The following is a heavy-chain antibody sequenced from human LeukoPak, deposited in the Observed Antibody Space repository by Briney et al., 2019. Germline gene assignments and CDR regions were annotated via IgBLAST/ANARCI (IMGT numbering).Heavy chain of an antibody. CDR3: ASFGGYPDY. CDR2: INHSGST. J-gene: IGHJ4*02. Sequence: SETLSLTCAVYGGSFSGYYWSWIRQPPGKGLEWIGEINHSGSTNYNPSLKSRVTISVDTSKNQFSLKLSSVTAADTAVYYCASFGGYPDYWGQGTLVTVSS. V-gene: IGHV4-34*01. D-gene: IGHD2-15*01. CDR1: GGSFSGYY.